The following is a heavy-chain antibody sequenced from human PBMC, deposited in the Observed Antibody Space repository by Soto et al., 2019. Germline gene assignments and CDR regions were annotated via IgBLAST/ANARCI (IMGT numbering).Heavy chain of an antibody. D-gene: IGHD6-19*01. V-gene: IGHV1-58*01. CDR1: GFTFTSSA. CDR3: AADFLAGIAVAGTRSWYFDY. CDR2: IVVGSGNT. J-gene: IGHJ4*01. Sequence: SVKVSCKASGFTFTSSAVQWVRQARGQRLEWIGWIVVGSGNTNYAQKFQERVTITRDMSTSTAYMELSSLRSEDTAVYYCAADFLAGIAVAGTRSWYFDYWG.